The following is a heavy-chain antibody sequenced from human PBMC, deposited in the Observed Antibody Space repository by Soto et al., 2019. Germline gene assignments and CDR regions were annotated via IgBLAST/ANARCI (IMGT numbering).Heavy chain of an antibody. D-gene: IGHD3-10*02. J-gene: IGHJ5*02. CDR3: ARQRVLSTNMFITSFDP. V-gene: IGHV4-39*01. CDR2: VYYTETT. Sequence: SETLSLTCSLSGGSIDSSDHFWVWIRQTPGKGLEWIGSVYYTETTYYNPSLKSPVTISVETSRNTFSLKVNSVTAADTGIYYCARQRVLSTNMFITSFDPWGQGTLVTVSS. CDR1: GGSIDSSDHF.